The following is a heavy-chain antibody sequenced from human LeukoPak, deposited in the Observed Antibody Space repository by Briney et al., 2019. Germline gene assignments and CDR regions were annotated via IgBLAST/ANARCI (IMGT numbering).Heavy chain of an antibody. CDR1: GYTFTGYY. CDR3: AKGSLLWFGEPTGYFDY. J-gene: IGHJ4*02. D-gene: IGHD3-10*01. Sequence: ASVTVSCKASGYTFTGYYMHWVRQAPGQGLEWMGWINPNSGGTNYAQKFQGRVTMTRDTSISTAYMELSRLRSDDTAVYYCAKGSLLWFGEPTGYFDYWGQGTLVTVSS. V-gene: IGHV1-2*02. CDR2: INPNSGGT.